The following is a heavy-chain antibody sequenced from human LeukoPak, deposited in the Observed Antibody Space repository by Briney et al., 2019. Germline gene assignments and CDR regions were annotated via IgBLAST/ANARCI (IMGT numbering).Heavy chain of an antibody. Sequence: PGGSLRLSCAASGFTFDTYAMSWVRQAPGKGLEWVSVISADGGITFYADSVKGRFTISRDNSKSTLYLQMSSLRAEDTAIYHCASPASPRVDSPSGNWYYFDYWGQGTLVSVSS. V-gene: IGHV3-23*01. CDR3: ASPASPRVDSPSGNWYYFDY. J-gene: IGHJ4*02. D-gene: IGHD6-13*01. CDR2: ISADGGIT. CDR1: GFTFDTYA.